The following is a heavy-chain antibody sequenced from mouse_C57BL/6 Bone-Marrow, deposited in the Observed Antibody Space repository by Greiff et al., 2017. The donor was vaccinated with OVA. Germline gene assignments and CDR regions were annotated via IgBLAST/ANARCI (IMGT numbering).Heavy chain of an antibody. CDR2: IDPNSGGT. D-gene: IGHD1-1*01. CDR3: ARNYYGSSYVGY. V-gene: IGHV1-62-3*01. Sequence: QVQLQPGAELVKPGASVKLSCKASGYTFTSYWMHWVKQRPGRGLEWIGRIDPNSGGTKYNQKFKGKATLTVDKSSSTAYMQLSSLTSEDSAVYYCARNYYGSSYVGYWGQGTTLTVSS. CDR1: GYTFTSYW. J-gene: IGHJ2*01.